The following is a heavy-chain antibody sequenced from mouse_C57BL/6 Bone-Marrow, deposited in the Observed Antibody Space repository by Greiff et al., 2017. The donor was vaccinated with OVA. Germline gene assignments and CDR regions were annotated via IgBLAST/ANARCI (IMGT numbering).Heavy chain of an antibody. CDR2: IRSKSNNYAT. V-gene: IGHV10-1*01. CDR3: VSPGV. Sequence: EVQLVESGGGLVQPKGSLKLSCAASGFSFNPYAMTWVRQAPGKGLEWVARIRSKSNNYATYYADSVKDRFTISRDDSSIMLSLQLNNLKTEVTAMYYCVSPGVWGPGTLVTVSA. CDR1: GFSFNPYA. J-gene: IGHJ3*01.